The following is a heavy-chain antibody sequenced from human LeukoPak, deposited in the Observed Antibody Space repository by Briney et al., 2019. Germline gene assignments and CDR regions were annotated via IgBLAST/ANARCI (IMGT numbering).Heavy chain of an antibody. D-gene: IGHD1-26*01. CDR3: ASSSAGSGSYHTATFDY. CDR2: ISYDGSNK. Sequence: PGGSLRLSCAASGFTFSTYWMHWVRQAPGKGLEWVAVISYDGSNKYYADSVKGRSTISRDNSKNTLYLQMNSLRAEDTAVYYCASSSAGSGSYHTATFDYWGQGTLVTVSS. J-gene: IGHJ4*02. V-gene: IGHV3-30*03. CDR1: GFTFSTYW.